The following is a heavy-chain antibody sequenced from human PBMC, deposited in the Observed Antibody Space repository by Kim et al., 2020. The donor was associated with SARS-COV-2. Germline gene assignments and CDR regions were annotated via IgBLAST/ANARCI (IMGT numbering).Heavy chain of an antibody. CDR2: INSGGT. D-gene: IGHD6-19*01. CDR1: EYIFSNYA. CDR3: ASARGGWYFQH. V-gene: IGHV3-23*01. J-gene: IGHJ1*01. Sequence: GGSLRLSCAASEYIFSNYAMSWVRQAPGKGLEWVSAINSGGTHYADSVKGRFSISRDNSKNTLHLQMNSLRADDTAVYYCASARGGWYFQHWGQGTLVTVSS.